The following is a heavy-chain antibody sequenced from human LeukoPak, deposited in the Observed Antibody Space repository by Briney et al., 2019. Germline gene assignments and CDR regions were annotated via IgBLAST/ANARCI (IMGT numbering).Heavy chain of an antibody. V-gene: IGHV1-2*06. J-gene: IGHJ5*02. Sequence: ASVKVSCKASGYTFTGYYMHWVRQAPGQGLEWMGRINPNSGGTNYAQKFQGRVTMTRDTSISTAYMELSTLRSDDTAVYYCASADRDGYFDFSWGQGTLVTVSS. CDR2: INPNSGGT. D-gene: IGHD3-9*01. CDR1: GYTFTGYY. CDR3: ASADRDGYFDFS.